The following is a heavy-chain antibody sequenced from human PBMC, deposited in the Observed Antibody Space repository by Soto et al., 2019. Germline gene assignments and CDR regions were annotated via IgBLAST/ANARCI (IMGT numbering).Heavy chain of an antibody. CDR3: ARDKPYCSGGSCYYYYGMDV. J-gene: IGHJ6*02. V-gene: IGHV1-69*04. CDR2: IIPILGIA. D-gene: IGHD2-15*01. CDR1: GGTFSSYA. Sequence: ASVKLSCKASGGTFSSYAISWVRQAPGQGLEWMGRIIPILGIANYAQKFQGRVTITADKSTSTAYMELSSLRSEDTAVYYCARDKPYCSGGSCYYYYGMDVWGQGTTVTVSS.